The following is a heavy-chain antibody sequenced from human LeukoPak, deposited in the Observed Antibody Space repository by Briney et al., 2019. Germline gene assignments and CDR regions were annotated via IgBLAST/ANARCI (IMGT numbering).Heavy chain of an antibody. D-gene: IGHD3-22*01. CDR2: INHSGST. CDR3: ARGHYYDSSGYYSYYYYYYMGV. J-gene: IGHJ6*03. CDR1: GGSFSGYY. Sequence: SETLSLTCAVYGGSFSGYYWSWIRQPPGKGLEWIGEINHSGSTNYNPSLKSRVTISVDTSKNQFSLKLSSVTAADTAVYYCARGHYYDSSGYYSYYYYYYMGVWGKGTTVTVSS. V-gene: IGHV4-34*01.